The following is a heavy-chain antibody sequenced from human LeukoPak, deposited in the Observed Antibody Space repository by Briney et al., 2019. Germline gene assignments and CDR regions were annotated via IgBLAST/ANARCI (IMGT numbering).Heavy chain of an antibody. CDR1: GFTLTSYS. J-gene: IGHJ1*01. CDR2: ISWNSGSI. D-gene: IGHD6-19*01. Sequence: GGSLRLSCAASGFTLTSYSMHWVRQAPGKGLEWVSGISWNSGSIGYADSVKGRFTISRDNAKNSLYLQMNSLRAEDTALYYCAKDNGYSSGHGYFQHWGQGTLVTVSS. CDR3: AKDNGYSSGHGYFQH. V-gene: IGHV3-9*01.